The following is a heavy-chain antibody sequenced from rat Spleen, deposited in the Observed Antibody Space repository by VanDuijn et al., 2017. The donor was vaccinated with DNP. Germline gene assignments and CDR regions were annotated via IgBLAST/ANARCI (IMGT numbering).Heavy chain of an antibody. CDR3: AIYYYSGDNWFGY. V-gene: IGHV5-58*01. D-gene: IGHD1-1*01. Sequence: EVQLVETGGGLVQPGRSLKLSCVASGFTFNIYWMFWIRQAPGKGLEWVASINTDGYSTYYSDSVKGRFTISRDYSKNTLYLQLNSLRSEDTATYYCAIYYYSGDNWFGYWGQGTLVTVSS. J-gene: IGHJ3*01. CDR1: GFTFNIYW. CDR2: INTDGYST.